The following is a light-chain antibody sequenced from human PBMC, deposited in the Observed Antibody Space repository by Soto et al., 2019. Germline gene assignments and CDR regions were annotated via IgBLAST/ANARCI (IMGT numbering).Light chain of an antibody. CDR1: TGDFTRGHH. CDR2: DTT. V-gene: IGLV7-46*01. J-gene: IGLJ2*01. CDR3: LLSYGDARV. Sequence: QAVVTQEPSLTVPPGGTVTLTCDSNTGDFTRGHHPYWFQQKPGQAPRTLIYDTTNKHSWTPARFSGSLLGGKAALTLSGAQPEDEADYFCLLSYGDARVFGGGTKLTVL.